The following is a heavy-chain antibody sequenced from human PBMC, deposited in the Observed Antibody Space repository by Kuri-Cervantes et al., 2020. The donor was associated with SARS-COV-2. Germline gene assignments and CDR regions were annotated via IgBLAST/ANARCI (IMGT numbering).Heavy chain of an antibody. V-gene: IGHV1-69*04. CDR3: ASKTYYYDISGYCPDHSWDFDL. CDR1: GGTFSSYA. D-gene: IGHD3-22*01. CDR2: IIPIRGTA. Sequence: SVKVSCKASGGTFSSYAISWVRQAPGQGLEWMGRIIPIRGTAYYAQKFQGRVMITADKSTSTAYMELSSLRYEDTAVYYCASKTYYYDISGYCPDHSWDFDLWGRGTLVTVSS. J-gene: IGHJ2*01.